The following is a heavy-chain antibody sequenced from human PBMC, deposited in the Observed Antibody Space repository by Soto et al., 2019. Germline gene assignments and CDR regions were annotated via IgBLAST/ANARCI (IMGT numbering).Heavy chain of an antibody. CDR1: GYTFTTYG. V-gene: IGHV1-18*01. D-gene: IGHD3-16*01. J-gene: IGHJ6*02. Sequence: QVQLVQSGAEVRKPGASVKVSCKASGYTFTTYGITWVRQAPGQGLEWMGWISGYAGHTKYAQKFQGRIIMTTDTSTSTVYMDLRSLRSDDTAVYYCAREGEMPYYYYGLDVWGQGTTVTVS. CDR3: AREGEMPYYYYGLDV. CDR2: ISGYAGHT.